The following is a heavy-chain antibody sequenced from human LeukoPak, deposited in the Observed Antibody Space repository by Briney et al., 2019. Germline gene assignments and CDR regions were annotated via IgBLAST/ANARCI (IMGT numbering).Heavy chain of an antibody. CDR1: GGSISSSNW. Sequence: PSETLSLTCAVSGGSISSSNWWSWVRQPPGKGLEWIGEIYHSGSTNYNPSLKSRVTISVDKSKNQFSLKLSSVTAADTAVYYCARDLVLGVVPASDAFDIWGQGTMVTVSS. J-gene: IGHJ3*02. V-gene: IGHV4-4*02. D-gene: IGHD2-2*01. CDR2: IYHSGST. CDR3: ARDLVLGVVPASDAFDI.